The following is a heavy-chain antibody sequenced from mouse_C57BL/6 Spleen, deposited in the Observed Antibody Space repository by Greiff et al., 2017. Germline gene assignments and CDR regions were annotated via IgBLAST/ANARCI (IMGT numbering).Heavy chain of an antibody. Sequence: EVQVVESGGGLVQPGGSLSLSCAASGFTFTDYYMSWVRQPPGKALEWLGFIRNKANGYTTEYSASVKGRFTISRDNSQSILYLQMNALRAEDSATYYCARSAYYSNYVEAMDYWGQGTSVTVSS. J-gene: IGHJ4*01. CDR2: IRNKANGYTT. D-gene: IGHD2-5*01. V-gene: IGHV7-3*01. CDR1: GFTFTDYY. CDR3: ARSAYYSNYVEAMDY.